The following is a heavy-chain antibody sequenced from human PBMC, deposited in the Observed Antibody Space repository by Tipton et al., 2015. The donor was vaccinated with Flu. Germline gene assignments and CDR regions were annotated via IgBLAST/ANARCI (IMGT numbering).Heavy chain of an antibody. CDR1: GGSISSGSYY. V-gene: IGHV4-61*01. CDR2: FHSRGKT. CDR3: ARDYGYFDIWTGYPSYFNY. D-gene: IGHD3-9*01. J-gene: IGHJ4*02. Sequence: TLSLTCSISGGSISSGSYYWSWIRQSPGKGLEWIGYFHSRGKTKYNPSLKSRVTISKDTSKNQFSLKLSSVIAADTAVYYCARDYGYFDIWTGYPSYFNYWGQGTLVTVSS.